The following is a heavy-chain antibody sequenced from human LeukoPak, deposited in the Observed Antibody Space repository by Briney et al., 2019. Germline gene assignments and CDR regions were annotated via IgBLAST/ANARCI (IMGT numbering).Heavy chain of an antibody. J-gene: IGHJ4*02. Sequence: SETLSLTCTVSGGSISSFYWSWIRQPPGKGLEWIGYIYYNGSTNYNPSLQSRVTISVDTSKNQFSLKLSSVTAADSAVYYCARRVGGTTFFDHWGQGTLVTVSS. D-gene: IGHD1-26*01. CDR1: GGSISSFY. CDR2: IYYNGST. V-gene: IGHV4-59*01. CDR3: ARRVGGTTFFDH.